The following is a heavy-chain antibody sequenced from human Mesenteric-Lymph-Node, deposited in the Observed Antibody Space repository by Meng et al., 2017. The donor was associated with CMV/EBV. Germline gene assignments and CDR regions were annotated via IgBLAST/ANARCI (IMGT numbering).Heavy chain of an antibody. V-gene: IGHV1-69*02. CDR1: GGTFSSYT. CDR3: AGGIAAAGSRWFDP. J-gene: IGHJ5*02. CDR2: IIPILGIA. D-gene: IGHD6-13*01. Sequence: QVQLVQSVAEVKKPGSSVKVSCKASGGTFSSYTISWVRKAPGQGLEWMGRIIPILGIANYAQKFQGRVTITADKSTSTAYMELSSLRSEDTAVYYCAGGIAAAGSRWFDPWGQGTLVTVSS.